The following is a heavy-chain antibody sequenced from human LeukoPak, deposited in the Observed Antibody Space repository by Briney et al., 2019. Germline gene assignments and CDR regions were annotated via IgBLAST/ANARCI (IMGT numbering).Heavy chain of an antibody. D-gene: IGHD6-19*01. Sequence: SETLSLTCAVYGGSFSGYYWSWIRQPPGKGLEWIGEINHSGSTNYNPSLKSRVTISVDASKNQFSLKLSSVTAADTAVYYCARGLGGWLRLFDYWGQGTLVTVSS. CDR1: GGSFSGYY. CDR2: INHSGST. J-gene: IGHJ4*02. CDR3: ARGLGGWLRLFDY. V-gene: IGHV4-34*01.